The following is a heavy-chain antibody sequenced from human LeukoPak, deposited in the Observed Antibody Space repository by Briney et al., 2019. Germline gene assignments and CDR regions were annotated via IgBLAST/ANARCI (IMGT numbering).Heavy chain of an antibody. CDR2: INPSYGTT. CDR1: GYTFTRYY. Sequence: ASVKVSCKASGYTFTRYYIHWVRQAPGQGLEWMGVINPSYGTTTYGQKFQGRVTMTRDTSTSTVYMELSSLRYEDTAVYYCARSRGRDFDYWGQGTLVTVSS. V-gene: IGHV1-46*01. J-gene: IGHJ4*02. D-gene: IGHD2-15*01. CDR3: ARSRGRDFDY.